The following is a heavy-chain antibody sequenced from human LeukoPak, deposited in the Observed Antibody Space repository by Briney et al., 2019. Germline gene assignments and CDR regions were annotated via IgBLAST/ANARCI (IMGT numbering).Heavy chain of an antibody. CDR3: AKSRTGSGSYPKPNDY. J-gene: IGHJ4*02. CDR1: GFTFGTCG. V-gene: IGHV3-23*01. D-gene: IGHD3-10*01. Sequence: GGSLRLSCAASGFTFGTCGMHWVRQAPGKGLEWVSAISGSGGSTYYADSVKGRFTISRDNSKNTLYLQMNSLRAEDTAVYYCAKSRTGSGSYPKPNDYWGQGTLVTVSS. CDR2: ISGSGGST.